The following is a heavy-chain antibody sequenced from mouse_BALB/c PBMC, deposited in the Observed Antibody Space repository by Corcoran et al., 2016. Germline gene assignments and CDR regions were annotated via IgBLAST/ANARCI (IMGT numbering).Heavy chain of an antibody. V-gene: IGHV1S136*01. CDR2: INPYNDGT. CDR1: GYTFTSYV. J-gene: IGHJ4*01. CDR3: ARYAMVY. Sequence: EVQLQQSGPELVKPGASVKMSCKASGYTFTSYVMHWVKQKPGQGLEWIGYINPYNDGTKYNEKFKGKVTLTSDTSSSTAYMELSSLTSEDAAVDYWARYAMVYGGQGTAVTVSS.